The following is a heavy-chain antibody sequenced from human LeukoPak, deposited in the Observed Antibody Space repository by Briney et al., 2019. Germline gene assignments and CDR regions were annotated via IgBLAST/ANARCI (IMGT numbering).Heavy chain of an antibody. J-gene: IGHJ6*03. D-gene: IGHD2-2*01. CDR1: GFTFSSYG. Sequence: PGGSLRLSCAASGFTFSSYGMHWVRQAPGKGLEWVAVIWYDGSNKYYADSVKGRFTISRDNSKNTLYLQMNSLRAEDTAVYYCAKFAVPANYYYMDVWGKGTTVTVSS. CDR2: IWYDGSNK. CDR3: AKFAVPANYYYMDV. V-gene: IGHV3-33*06.